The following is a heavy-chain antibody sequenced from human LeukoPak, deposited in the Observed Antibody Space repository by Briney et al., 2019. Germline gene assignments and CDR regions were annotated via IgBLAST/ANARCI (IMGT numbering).Heavy chain of an antibody. D-gene: IGHD3-10*01. J-gene: IGHJ4*02. Sequence: ASVKVSCKSSGYTFTSYGIIWVRQAPGQGLEWTGWITAYNDNTNYAQKLQGRVTMTTDTSTSTAYMELRSLRSDDTAVYYCARALLWFGEPSHIDYWGQGTLVTASS. CDR2: ITAYNDNT. V-gene: IGHV1-18*01. CDR3: ARALLWFGEPSHIDY. CDR1: GYTFTSYG.